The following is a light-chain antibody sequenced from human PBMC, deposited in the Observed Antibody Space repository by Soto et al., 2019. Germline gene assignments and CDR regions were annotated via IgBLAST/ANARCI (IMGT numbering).Light chain of an antibody. CDR2: GAS. Sequence: EIVLTQSPGTLSLSPGERATLSCRASQTIYSNYLAWYQQKPGQPPRLLIYGASARATGIPDRFSGSGSGTDFTLTISRLETEDFAVYYCQQYGASPQFTFGPGTKVD. CDR3: QQYGASPQFT. J-gene: IGKJ3*01. CDR1: QTIYSNY. V-gene: IGKV3-20*01.